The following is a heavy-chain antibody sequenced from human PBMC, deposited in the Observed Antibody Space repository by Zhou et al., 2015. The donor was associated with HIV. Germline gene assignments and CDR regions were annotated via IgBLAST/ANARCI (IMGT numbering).Heavy chain of an antibody. D-gene: IGHD3-16*01. V-gene: IGHV1-46*01. Sequence: QVQLVQSGAEVKKPGASVKISCKASGYTFTSYYMHWVRQAPGQGLEWMGIINPSGGSTIYAQKFQGRVTMTRDTSTSTVYMALSSLRSEDTAVYYCARDPISAYLRFGGTPLVPYYFDYVGHGNPGPPSP. J-gene: IGHJ4*02. CDR1: GYTFTSYY. CDR3: ARDPISAYLRFGGTPLVPYYFDY. CDR2: INPSGGST.